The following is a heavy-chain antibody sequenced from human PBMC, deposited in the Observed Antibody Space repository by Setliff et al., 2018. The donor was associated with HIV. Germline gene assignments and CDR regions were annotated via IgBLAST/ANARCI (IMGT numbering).Heavy chain of an antibody. J-gene: IGHJ5*02. D-gene: IGHD3-10*01. CDR3: ARRIDDSGSFPDKNWFDT. Sequence: TVSGDSIRSYSWNWIRQSPGGGLEWIGFIFSSGSTKYNPSLQSRVTMSIDTSKNQFSLRLTSVTAADTAVYYCARRIDDSGSFPDKNWFDTWGQGSLVTVSS. CDR2: IFSSGST. V-gene: IGHV4-4*09. CDR1: GDSIRSYS.